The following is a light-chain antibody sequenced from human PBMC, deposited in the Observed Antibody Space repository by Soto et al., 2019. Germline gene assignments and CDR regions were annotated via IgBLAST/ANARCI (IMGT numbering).Light chain of an antibody. CDR1: QSVSSD. J-gene: IGKJ3*01. CDR2: DAS. CDR3: QQRSNWLFT. Sequence: EIVLTQSPATLSLSPGERATLSCRASQSVSSDLAWYQQKPGQAPRLLIYDASNRATGIPARFSGSGSGTDFTLTISSLEPEEFAVYYCQQRSNWLFTFGPGTKVDIK. V-gene: IGKV3-11*01.